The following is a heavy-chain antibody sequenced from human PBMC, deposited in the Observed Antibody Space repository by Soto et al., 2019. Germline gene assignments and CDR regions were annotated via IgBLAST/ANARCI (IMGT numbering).Heavy chain of an antibody. J-gene: IGHJ6*02. CDR3: ATQPGGSGRGYYYYGMDV. D-gene: IGHD3-10*01. CDR2: IIPIFGTA. CDR1: GGTFSSYA. V-gene: IGHV1-69*01. Sequence: QVQLVQSGAEVKKPGSSVKVSCKASGGTFSSYAISWVRQAPGQGLEWMGGIIPIFGTANYAQKFQGRVTITADESTSTAYMELSSLRSEDTAVYYCATQPGGSGRGYYYYGMDVWGQGTTVTVSS.